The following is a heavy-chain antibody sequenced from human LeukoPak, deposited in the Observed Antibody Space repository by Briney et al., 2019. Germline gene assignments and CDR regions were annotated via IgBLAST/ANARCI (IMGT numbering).Heavy chain of an antibody. Sequence: HGESLKISCKGSGFTFTNYWIGWVRQMPGKGLEWMGIIYPGDSDIRYSPYFQGQVTLSADKSIRTASLQWSSLKASDTAMYYCARREIGNAFDVWGRGTMVTVSS. CDR2: IYPGDSDI. J-gene: IGHJ3*01. D-gene: IGHD2/OR15-2a*01. V-gene: IGHV5-51*01. CDR3: ARREIGNAFDV. CDR1: GFTFTNYW.